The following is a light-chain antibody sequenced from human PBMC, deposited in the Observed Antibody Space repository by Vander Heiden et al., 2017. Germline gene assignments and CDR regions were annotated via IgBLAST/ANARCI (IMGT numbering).Light chain of an antibody. CDR1: QSISSY. CDR2: AAS. Sequence: DIQITQSPYSLSASVGDRVTITCRASQSISSYLNRYQQKPGKAPKLLIYAASSLQSGVPSRFSGSGSGTDFTLTISSLQPEDFATYYCQQSYSTPLFGGGTKVEIK. CDR3: QQSYSTPL. V-gene: IGKV1-39*01. J-gene: IGKJ4*01.